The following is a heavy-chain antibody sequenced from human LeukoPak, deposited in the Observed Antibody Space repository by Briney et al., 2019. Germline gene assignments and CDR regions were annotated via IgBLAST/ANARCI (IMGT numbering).Heavy chain of an antibody. V-gene: IGHV4-38-2*02. CDR1: GYSISSGYY. CDR3: ARAFGCSGGSCYRFFDY. Sequence: KPSETLSLTCIVSGYSISSGYYWSWIRPPPGKGLEWIGSIYHSGSTYSNPSLKSRVTISVDTSKNQFSLKLNSVTAADTAVYYCARAFGCSGGSCYRFFDYWGQGTLVTVSS. CDR2: IYHSGST. J-gene: IGHJ4*02. D-gene: IGHD2-15*01.